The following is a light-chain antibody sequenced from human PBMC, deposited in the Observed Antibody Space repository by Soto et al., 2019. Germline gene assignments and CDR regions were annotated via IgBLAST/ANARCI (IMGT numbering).Light chain of an antibody. V-gene: IGKV3-15*01. CDR3: QHYTNWPPYT. CDR2: GAS. J-gene: IGKJ2*01. Sequence: ELVMTQSPATLSVSPGERATLSCRASQSVGSDLAWYQQKPGQAPRLLLYGASIRATGVPARFSGSGSGTEFTLTISSLQSGDFAVYYCQHYTNWPPYTFGQGTKLEIK. CDR1: QSVGSD.